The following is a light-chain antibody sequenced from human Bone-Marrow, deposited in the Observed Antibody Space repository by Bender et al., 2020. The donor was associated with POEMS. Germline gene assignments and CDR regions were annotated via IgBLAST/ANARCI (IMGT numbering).Light chain of an antibody. V-gene: IGLV2-23*02. CDR2: EVS. J-gene: IGLJ3*02. CDR1: SSDVGRHTL. Sequence: QYALTQPASVSGSPGQSITISCTGTSSDVGRHTLVSWYQQFPGKAPKLMIYEVSKRPSGVSDRFSGSKSANTASLTISGLQAEDEGDYYCCSRAGPRAGPRSSWVFGGGTKLTVL. CDR3: CSRAGPRAGPRSSWV.